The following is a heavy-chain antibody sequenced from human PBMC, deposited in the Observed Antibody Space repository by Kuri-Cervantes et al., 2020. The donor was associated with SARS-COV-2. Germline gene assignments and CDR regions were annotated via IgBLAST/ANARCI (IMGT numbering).Heavy chain of an antibody. CDR3: ARDPTAGRLRYFDWFSSGPSNYYGMDV. Sequence: GGSLRLSCAASGCTFSSYSMNWVRQAPGKGLEWVSSISSSSSYIYYADSVKGRFTISRDNAKNSLYLQMNSLRAEDTAVYYCARDPTAGRLRYFDWFSSGPSNYYGMDVWGQGTTVTVSS. D-gene: IGHD3-9*01. CDR1: GCTFSSYS. CDR2: ISSSSSYI. J-gene: IGHJ6*02. V-gene: IGHV3-21*01.